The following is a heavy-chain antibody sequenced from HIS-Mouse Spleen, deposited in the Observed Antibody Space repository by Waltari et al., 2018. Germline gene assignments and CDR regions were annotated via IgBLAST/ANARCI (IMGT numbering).Heavy chain of an antibody. J-gene: IGHJ4*02. D-gene: IGHD6-13*01. CDR3: ARDHPQYSSSWYFDY. CDR2: IYYSGST. V-gene: IGHV4-39*07. CDR1: GGSISSSSYS. Sequence: QLQLQESGPGLVKPSETLSLPCTVSGGSISSSSYSRGWIRQPPGKGLEWIGGIYYSGSTYYNPSLKSRVTISVDTSKNQFSLKLSSVTAADTAVYYCARDHPQYSSSWYFDYWGQGTLVTVSS.